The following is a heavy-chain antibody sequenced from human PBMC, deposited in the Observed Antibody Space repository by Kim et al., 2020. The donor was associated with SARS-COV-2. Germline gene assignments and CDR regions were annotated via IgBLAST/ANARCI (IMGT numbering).Heavy chain of an antibody. CDR3: ARIFIVTVASAAPPESPPDY. CDR1: GYTFTNYG. D-gene: IGHD2-15*01. J-gene: IGHJ4*02. V-gene: IGHV1-18*01. Sequence: ASVKVSCKASGYTFTNYGISWVRQAPGQGLEWMGWVSGYNGHTNFPQKFQGRVSMTTDTSTSTAYMELRSLRSDDTAVYYCARIFIVTVASAAPPESPPDYWGQGTLVTVSS. CDR2: VSGYNGHT.